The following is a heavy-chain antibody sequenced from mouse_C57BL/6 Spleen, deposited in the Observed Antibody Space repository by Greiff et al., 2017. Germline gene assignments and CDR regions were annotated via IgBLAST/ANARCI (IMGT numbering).Heavy chain of an antibody. Sequence: EVQLQESGGDLVKPGGSLKLSCAASGFTFSSYGMSWVRQTPDKRLEWVATISSGGSYTYYPDSVKGRFTISRDNAKNTLYLQMSSLKSEDTAMYYCARRDYYGSSCDYWGQGTTLTVSS. CDR3: ARRDYYGSSCDY. V-gene: IGHV5-6*01. CDR2: ISSGGSYT. D-gene: IGHD1-1*01. CDR1: GFTFSSYG. J-gene: IGHJ2*01.